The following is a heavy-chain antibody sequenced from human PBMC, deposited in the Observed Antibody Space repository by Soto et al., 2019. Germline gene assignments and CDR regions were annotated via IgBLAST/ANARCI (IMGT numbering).Heavy chain of an antibody. CDR1: GYTFTAYY. CDR3: AKIATAGDFDP. D-gene: IGHD6-13*01. J-gene: IGHJ5*02. CDR2: INPNSGDT. Sequence: QVQLVQSGAEVKKPGASVKVSCKASGYTFTAYYMHWVRQAPGQGLEWMGWINPNSGDTNYAQKFQGRVTMTRDTYISTAYMELSRLRSDDTAMYYCAKIATAGDFDPWGQGTLVTVSS. V-gene: IGHV1-2*02.